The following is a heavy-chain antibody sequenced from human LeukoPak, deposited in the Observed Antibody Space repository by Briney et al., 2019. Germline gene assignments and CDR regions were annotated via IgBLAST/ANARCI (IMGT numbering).Heavy chain of an antibody. Sequence: PGGFLRLSCAASGFTFDDYAMHWVRQAPGKGLEWVSGISWNSGSIGYADSVKGRFTISRDNAKNSLYLQMNSLRAEDTALYYCAKDIGIFGVGALDYWGQGTLVTVSS. D-gene: IGHD3-3*01. J-gene: IGHJ4*02. CDR3: AKDIGIFGVGALDY. V-gene: IGHV3-9*01. CDR1: GFTFDDYA. CDR2: ISWNSGSI.